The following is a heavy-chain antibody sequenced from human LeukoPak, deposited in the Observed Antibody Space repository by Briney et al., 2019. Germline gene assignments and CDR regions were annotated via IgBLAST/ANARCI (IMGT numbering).Heavy chain of an antibody. V-gene: IGHV4-34*01. J-gene: IGHJ3*01. CDR2: MNHSGST. D-gene: IGHD6-13*01. CDR1: GGSFSGYY. Sequence: PSETLSLTCAVYGGSFSGYYWSWIRQPPGKGLEWIGEMNHSGSTNYNPSLKSRATISVDTAKNQDSLKLSSVTAADTAVYYGARPARIAASGRYAFDFWGEGTLVTASS. CDR3: ARPARIAASGRYAFDF.